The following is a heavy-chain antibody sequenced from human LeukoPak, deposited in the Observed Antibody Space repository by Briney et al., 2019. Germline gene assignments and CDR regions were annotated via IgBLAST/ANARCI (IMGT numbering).Heavy chain of an antibody. CDR3: ANARVSSGWYSGAFDI. CDR1: GYTFTSYY. D-gene: IGHD6-19*01. Sequence: ASVKVSCKASGYTFTSYYMHWVRQAPGQGLEWMGIINPSGGSTSYAQKFQGRVTMTRDTPTSTVYMELSSLRSEDTAVYYCANARVSSGWYSGAFDIWGQGTMVAVSS. CDR2: INPSGGST. J-gene: IGHJ3*02. V-gene: IGHV1-46*01.